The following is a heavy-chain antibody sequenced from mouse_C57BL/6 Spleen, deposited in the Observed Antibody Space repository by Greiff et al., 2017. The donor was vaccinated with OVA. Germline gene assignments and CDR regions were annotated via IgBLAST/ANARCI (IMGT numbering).Heavy chain of an antibody. V-gene: IGHV1-22*01. CDR2: INPNNGGT. Sequence: VQLKESGPELVKPGASVKMSCKASGYTFTDYNMHWVKQSHGKSLEWIGYINPNNGGTSYNQKFKGKATLTVNKSSSTAYMELRSLTSEDSAVYYSARGHYYGSSYVGWFAYWGQGTLVTVSA. D-gene: IGHD1-1*01. CDR3: ARGHYYGSSYVGWFAY. CDR1: GYTFTDYN. J-gene: IGHJ3*01.